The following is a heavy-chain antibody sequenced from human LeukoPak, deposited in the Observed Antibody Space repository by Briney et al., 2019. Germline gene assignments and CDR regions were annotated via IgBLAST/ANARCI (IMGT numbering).Heavy chain of an antibody. V-gene: IGHV3-53*01. CDR1: GFTIGTKY. CDR3: ARLGDHYHWNLDL. J-gene: IGHJ2*01. Sequence: PAGGPLRLSCSASGFTIGTKYMNWVRQAPGKGLEGVSIIYSGGTTYYADSVKGRFTISRDTSKNTVSLQMNSLRAEGTAVYFCARLGDHYHWNLDLWGRGTLVTVSS. D-gene: IGHD3-10*01. CDR2: IYSGGTT.